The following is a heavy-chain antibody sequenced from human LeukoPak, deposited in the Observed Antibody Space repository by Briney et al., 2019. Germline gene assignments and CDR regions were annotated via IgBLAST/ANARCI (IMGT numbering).Heavy chain of an antibody. CDR2: ISGSGGST. V-gene: IGHV3-23*01. CDR3: AKDGLRFLEWLLYFDY. J-gene: IGHJ4*02. CDR1: GFTFSSYA. D-gene: IGHD3-3*01. Sequence: GGSLRLSCAASGFTFSSYAMGWVRQAPGKGLEWVSAISGSGGSTYYADSVKGRFTISRDNSKNTLYLQMNSLRAEDTAVYYCAKDGLRFLEWLLYFDYWGQGTLVTVSS.